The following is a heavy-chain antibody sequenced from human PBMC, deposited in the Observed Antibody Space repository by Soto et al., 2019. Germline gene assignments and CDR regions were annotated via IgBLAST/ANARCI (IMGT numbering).Heavy chain of an antibody. CDR1: GYSFRDYC. CDR3: ARRLAFGDIDYGMDV. CDR2: IKPKTDAT. J-gene: IGHJ6*02. V-gene: IGHV1-2*02. D-gene: IGHD3-10*01. Sequence: ASVKVSCQPSGYSFRDYCTKWARQAPAQGLEWVAWIKPKTDATNYANQFKGSVYVTWDTSSTTADMELTDVAPVDTATYYCARRLAFGDIDYGMDVWGQGTTVTVSS.